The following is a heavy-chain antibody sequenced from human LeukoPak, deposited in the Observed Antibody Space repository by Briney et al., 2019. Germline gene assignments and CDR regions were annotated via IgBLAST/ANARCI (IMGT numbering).Heavy chain of an antibody. D-gene: IGHD1-26*01. CDR1: GFAFKTFS. J-gene: IGHJ4*02. V-gene: IGHV3-21*01. Sequence: PGRSLRLSCVASGFAFKTFSMAWVRQAPGEGLEWVSAISSNGNHIDYADSVKGRFSISRDNAKNSFYLQMNTLRADDTATYSCAREKSLIVGFMYFDKWGQGTVVTVSS. CDR2: ISSNGNHI. CDR3: AREKSLIVGFMYFDK.